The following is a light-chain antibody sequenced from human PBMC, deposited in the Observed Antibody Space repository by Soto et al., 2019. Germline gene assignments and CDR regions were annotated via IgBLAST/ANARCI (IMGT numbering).Light chain of an antibody. J-gene: IGKJ1*01. CDR2: RAS. V-gene: IGKV3-15*01. CDR1: QSVSNL. Sequence: IVLQQSPATLSLAPGARAPLSCMASQSVSNLLAWYQQKLGQAPRLLIYRASTRATGIPARFSGSGSGTEFTLTISSLQSEDFALYYCHQYENWPQTFGQGTKVDIK. CDR3: HQYENWPQT.